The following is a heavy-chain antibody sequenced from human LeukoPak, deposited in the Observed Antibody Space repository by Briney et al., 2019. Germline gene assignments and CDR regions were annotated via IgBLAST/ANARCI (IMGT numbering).Heavy chain of an antibody. CDR1: GYIFTNYG. V-gene: IGHV1-18*01. CDR3: AREWYCSGGSCYSGATDY. D-gene: IGHD2-15*01. Sequence: ASVKVACKASGYIFTNYGISWVRPAPGQGLEWMGWISAHNGNTDYAQKVQGRVTMTTDTSTGTAYMELRSLRSDDTAVYYCAREWYCSGGSCYSGATDYWGQGTLVTVSS. CDR2: ISAHNGNT. J-gene: IGHJ4*02.